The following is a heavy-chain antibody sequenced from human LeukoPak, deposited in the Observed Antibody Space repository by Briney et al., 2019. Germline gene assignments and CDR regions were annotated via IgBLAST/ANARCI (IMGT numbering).Heavy chain of an antibody. CDR2: IYYSGSS. CDR3: ARLYYYDSSGHYGLDY. J-gene: IGHJ4*02. Sequence: SETLSLTCTVSGGPISSYYWSWIRQPPGKGLEWIGYIYYSGSSNYNPSLKSRVTISVDTSKNQFSLKLSSVTAADTAVYYCARLYYYDSSGHYGLDYWGQGTLVTVSS. V-gene: IGHV4-59*08. D-gene: IGHD3-22*01. CDR1: GGPISSYY.